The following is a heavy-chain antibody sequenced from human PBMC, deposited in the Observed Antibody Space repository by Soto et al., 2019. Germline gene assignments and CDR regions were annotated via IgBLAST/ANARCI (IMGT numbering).Heavy chain of an antibody. Sequence: LRLSCAASGFTFSSYAMSWVRQAPGKGLEWVSAISGSGGSTYYADSVKGRFTISRDNSKNTLYLQMNSLRAEDTAVYYCAKDRAGIAVAAAGMDVWGQGTTVTVSS. CDR1: GFTFSSYA. J-gene: IGHJ6*02. CDR3: AKDRAGIAVAAAGMDV. CDR2: ISGSGGST. D-gene: IGHD6-19*01. V-gene: IGHV3-23*01.